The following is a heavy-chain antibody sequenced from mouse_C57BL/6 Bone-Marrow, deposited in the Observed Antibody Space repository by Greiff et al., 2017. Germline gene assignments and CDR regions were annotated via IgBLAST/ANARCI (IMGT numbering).Heavy chain of an antibody. Sequence: EVKLMESEGGLVQPGSSMKLSCTASGFTFSDYYMAWVRQVPEKGLEWVADINYDGSGTYYLDSLKSRFIISRDNAKSILYLQMRSLKSEDTATYYCAREYSSWFADWGKGTLVTVSA. CDR3: AREYSSWFAD. CDR2: INYDGSGT. V-gene: IGHV5-16*01. J-gene: IGHJ3*01. CDR1: GFTFSDYY.